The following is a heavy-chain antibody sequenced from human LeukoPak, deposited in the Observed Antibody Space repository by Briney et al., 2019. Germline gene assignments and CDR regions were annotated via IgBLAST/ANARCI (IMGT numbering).Heavy chain of an antibody. CDR3: AREGYSSTWYDY. D-gene: IGHD6-13*01. Sequence: PSETLSLTCTVSGGSISSYYWSWIRQTPGKGLEWIGYISYTGTTNYNPSLKSRVTISVDTSKNQFSLKLRSVTAADTAVYYCAREGYSSTWYDYWGQGTLVTVSS. CDR1: GGSISSYY. CDR2: ISYTGTT. J-gene: IGHJ4*02. V-gene: IGHV4-59*01.